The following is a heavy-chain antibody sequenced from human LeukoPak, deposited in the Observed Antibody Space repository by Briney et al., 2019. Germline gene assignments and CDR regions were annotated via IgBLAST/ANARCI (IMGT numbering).Heavy chain of an antibody. J-gene: IGHJ3*01. CDR2: ISGSGGST. CDR3: AKRPGTFDAFDV. Sequence: PGGSLRLSCTASGFSFTNYGMSWVRQAPGKGLEWVSTISGSGGSTYYADSVKGRFTISRDNSKNTLYLQMDSLGAEDTAVYYCAKRPGTFDAFDVWGQGTMVTVSS. V-gene: IGHV3-23*01. D-gene: IGHD1-14*01. CDR1: GFSFTNYG.